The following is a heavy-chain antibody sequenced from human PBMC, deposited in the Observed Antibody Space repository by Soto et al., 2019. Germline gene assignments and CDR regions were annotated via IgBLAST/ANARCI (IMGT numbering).Heavy chain of an antibody. V-gene: IGHV1-18*01. J-gene: IGHJ4*02. D-gene: IGHD4-4*01. CDR3: ARDLIDYKGPFDY. CDR1: GYTFTSYG. Sequence: XVKVSFKASGYTFTSYGITWVRHAPGQGLEWMGWISAYNGNTKSAQKLQGRVTMTTDTSTSTAYMELRSLRSDDTAVYYCARDLIDYKGPFDYWGQGTLVTVSS. CDR2: ISAYNGNT.